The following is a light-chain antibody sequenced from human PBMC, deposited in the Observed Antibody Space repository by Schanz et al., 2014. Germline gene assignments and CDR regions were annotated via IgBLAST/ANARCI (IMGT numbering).Light chain of an antibody. J-gene: IGLJ2*01. CDR1: NSDVGGYNH. V-gene: IGLV2-14*01. CDR2: DVN. CDR3: SSYTSSTTVV. Sequence: QSALTQPASVSGSPGQSITISCTGTNSDVGGYNHVSWYQQYPGKAPKLMIYDVNNRPSGVSNRFSGSKSGNTASLTISGLQAEDEADYYCSSYTSSTTVVFGGGTKLTVL.